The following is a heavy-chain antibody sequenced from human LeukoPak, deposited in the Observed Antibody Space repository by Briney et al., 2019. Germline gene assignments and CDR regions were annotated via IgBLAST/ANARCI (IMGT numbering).Heavy chain of an antibody. D-gene: IGHD3-10*01. Sequence: GGSLRLSCAVSGFTLSNYGMHWGRQAPGKGLEWVAFISDDGSRQHYADSVKGRFTISRDNSKNTLNLQMNSLRAEDTAVYYCVKDRTGTYTLDYWGQGTLVTVSS. CDR2: ISDDGSRQ. CDR1: GFTLSNYG. V-gene: IGHV3-30*19. CDR3: VKDRTGTYTLDY. J-gene: IGHJ4*02.